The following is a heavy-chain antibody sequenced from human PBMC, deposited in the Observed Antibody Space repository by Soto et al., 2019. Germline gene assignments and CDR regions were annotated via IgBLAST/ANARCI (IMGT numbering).Heavy chain of an antibody. Sequence: SETLSLTCTVSGGSISSGGYYWSWIRQHPGKGLEWIGYIYYSGSTYYNPSLKSRVTISVDTSKNQFSLKLSSVTAADTAVYYWASTTGPNYDPNAFAIWGQGTRVTVSS. V-gene: IGHV4-31*03. CDR2: IYYSGST. CDR3: ASTTGPNYDPNAFAI. D-gene: IGHD3-22*01. CDR1: GGSISSGGYY. J-gene: IGHJ3*02.